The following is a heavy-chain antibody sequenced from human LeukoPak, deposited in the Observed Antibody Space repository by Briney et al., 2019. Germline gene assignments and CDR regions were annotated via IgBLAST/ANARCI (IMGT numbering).Heavy chain of an antibody. V-gene: IGHV3-53*01. CDR2: IYSGGRT. CDR1: GFTVSSNY. Sequence: GGSLRLSYAASGFTVSSNYMSWVRQAPGKGLEWVSIIYSGGRTYYADSVKGRFTISRDNSKNTVYLQMNSLRAEDTAVYYCARANSATIPGADPWGQGTLVTVSS. J-gene: IGHJ5*02. CDR3: ARANSATIPGADP. D-gene: IGHD1-26*01.